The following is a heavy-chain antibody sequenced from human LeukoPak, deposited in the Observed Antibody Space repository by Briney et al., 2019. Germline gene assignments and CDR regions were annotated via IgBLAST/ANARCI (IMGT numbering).Heavy chain of an antibody. J-gene: IGHJ4*02. CDR1: GGSFSGYY. D-gene: IGHD1-1*01. CDR2: INHSGST. Sequence: SETLSLTCAVYGGSFSGYYWSWIRQPPGKGLEGIGEINHSGSTNYNPSLKSRVTISVDTSKNQFSRKLSSVTAADTAVYYCARGFRSADELERRAGGGAYWGQGTLVTVSS. V-gene: IGHV4-34*01. CDR3: ARGFRSADELERRAGGGAY.